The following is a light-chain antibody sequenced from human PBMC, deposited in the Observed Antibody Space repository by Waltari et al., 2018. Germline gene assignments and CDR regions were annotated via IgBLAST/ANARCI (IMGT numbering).Light chain of an antibody. J-gene: IGKJ5*01. CDR3: HQLNSYAIT. Sequence: DIQLTQSPSFLSASVGDRVVITCRASQGISNYLAWYQQKPGKAPKLLIYTASTLQSGVPSRFSGSGFGIEFTLTISSLQPEDFATYYCHQLNSYAITFGQGTRLEIK. CDR2: TAS. CDR1: QGISNY. V-gene: IGKV1-9*01.